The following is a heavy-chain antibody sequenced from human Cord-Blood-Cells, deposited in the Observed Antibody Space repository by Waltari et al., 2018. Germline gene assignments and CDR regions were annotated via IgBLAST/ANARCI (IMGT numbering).Heavy chain of an antibody. CDR3: ARAVLWGHNFDY. J-gene: IGHJ4*02. D-gene: IGHD7-27*01. V-gene: IGHV1-69*01. CDR1: GGTFTSSA. CDR2: IIPIFGTA. Sequence: QVQLVQSGAEVKKPGSSVKVSCQACGGTFTSSAITWVRQAPGQGLEWMGGIIPIFGTANYAKKFQGRVTITADESTSTAYMELSSLRSEDTAVYYCARAVLWGHNFDYWGQGTLVTVSS.